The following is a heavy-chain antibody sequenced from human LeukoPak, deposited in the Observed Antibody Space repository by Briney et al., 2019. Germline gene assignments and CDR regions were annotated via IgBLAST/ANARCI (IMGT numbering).Heavy chain of an antibody. CDR1: GGSISSGSYY. Sequence: PSETLSLTCTVSGGSISSGSYYWSWIRQPAGKGLEWIGRIYTSGSTNYNPSLKSRVTISVDTSKNQFSLKLSSVTAADTAVYYCARARGAAAIPLGYYYGMDVWGKGTTVTVSS. D-gene: IGHD6-13*01. J-gene: IGHJ6*04. CDR2: IYTSGST. CDR3: ARARGAAAIPLGYYYGMDV. V-gene: IGHV4-61*02.